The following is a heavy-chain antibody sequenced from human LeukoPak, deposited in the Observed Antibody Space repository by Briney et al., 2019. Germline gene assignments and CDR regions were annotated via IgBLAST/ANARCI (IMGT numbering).Heavy chain of an antibody. CDR2: ISSSGSTI. D-gene: IGHD5-24*01. Sequence: GGSLRLSCAASGFTFSDYYMTWFRQAPGKGLEWVSYISSSGSTIYADSVKGRFTISRDNSKNTLYLQMNSLRAEDTAVYYCAKEMATIRAFDFWGQGTMVTVSS. V-gene: IGHV3-11*01. J-gene: IGHJ3*01. CDR1: GFTFSDYY. CDR3: AKEMATIRAFDF.